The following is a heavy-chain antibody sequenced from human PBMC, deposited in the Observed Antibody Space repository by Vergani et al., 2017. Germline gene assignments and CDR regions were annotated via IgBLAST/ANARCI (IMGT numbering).Heavy chain of an antibody. J-gene: IGHJ4*02. D-gene: IGHD2-2*01. Sequence: QLQLQESGPGLVKPSETLSLTCTVSGCSISSSSYYWGWIRQPPGKGLEWIGSIYYSGSTDYNPSLKSRVTISVDTSKNQFSLKLSSVTAADTAVYYCARSKRYCSSTSCQSFDYWGQGTLVTVSS. V-gene: IGHV4-39*01. CDR2: IYYSGST. CDR3: ARSKRYCSSTSCQSFDY. CDR1: GCSISSSSYY.